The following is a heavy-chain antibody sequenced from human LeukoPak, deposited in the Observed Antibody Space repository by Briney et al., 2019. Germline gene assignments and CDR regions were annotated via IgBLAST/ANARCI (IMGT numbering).Heavy chain of an antibody. J-gene: IGHJ6*03. Sequence: ASVKVSCKASGYTFTSYGISWVRQAPGQGLEWMGWISAYNGNTNYAQKLQGRVTMTTDTSTSTAYMELRSLRADDTAVYYCARAGGGTLSYYYYYYMDVWGKGTTVTISS. D-gene: IGHD2-15*01. CDR3: ARAGGGTLSYYYYYYMDV. CDR1: GYTFTSYG. CDR2: ISAYNGNT. V-gene: IGHV1-18*01.